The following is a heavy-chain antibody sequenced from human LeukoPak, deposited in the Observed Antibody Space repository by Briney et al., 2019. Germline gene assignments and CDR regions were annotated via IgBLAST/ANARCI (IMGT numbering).Heavy chain of an antibody. V-gene: IGHV1-8*01. CDR2: MNPNSGNT. D-gene: IGHD3-10*01. J-gene: IGHJ5*02. Sequence: ASVTVSFTASGYTFTIYDINWVRQATGQGREWMGWMNPNSGNTGYAQKFQGRVTMTRDTSINTAYMELSSLRSEDTAVYYCARGMVRGVQGPWGQGTLVTVSS. CDR1: GYTFTIYD. CDR3: ARGMVRGVQGP.